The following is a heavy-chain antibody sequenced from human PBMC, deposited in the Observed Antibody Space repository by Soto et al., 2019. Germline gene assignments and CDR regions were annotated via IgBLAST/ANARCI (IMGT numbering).Heavy chain of an antibody. D-gene: IGHD3-16*01. V-gene: IGHV3-30*18. Sequence: QAPGKGRAWVAVISYDGSDKYYADSVKGRFTISRDDSKNTLYLQMNSLRAEDTAVYYGAKTAGYDYVWWISGLDPWGQGSLVTVCS. CDR3: AKTAGYDYVWWISGLDP. CDR2: ISYDGSDK. J-gene: IGHJ5*02.